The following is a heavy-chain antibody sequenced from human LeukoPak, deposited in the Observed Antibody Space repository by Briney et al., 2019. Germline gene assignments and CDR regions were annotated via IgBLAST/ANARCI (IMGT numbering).Heavy chain of an antibody. Sequence: GGSLRLSCAASGFTLSSYWMSWVRQAPGKGLEWVANIKQDGSERYYVDSVKGRFTFSRDNAKNSLYLQMNSLRAEDTAVYYCAELEWPRGYWGQGTLVTVSS. CDR1: GFTLSSYW. J-gene: IGHJ4*02. D-gene: IGHD1-7*01. CDR3: AELEWPRGY. CDR2: IKQDGSER. V-gene: IGHV3-7*01.